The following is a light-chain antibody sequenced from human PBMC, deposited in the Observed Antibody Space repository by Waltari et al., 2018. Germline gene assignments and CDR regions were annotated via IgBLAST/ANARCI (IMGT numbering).Light chain of an antibody. V-gene: IGLV2-14*03. J-gene: IGLJ3*02. CDR3: SSDTSNISWV. Sequence: QSALTQPASVSGSPGQSIPIPCTGTSSDVGGYNYVSWYQHHPGKAPKLRIYDVSKRPSGGSNRYSGSKSGNTASLTISGIQAEDEADYYCSSDTSNISWVFGGGTKLTVL. CDR1: SSDVGGYNY. CDR2: DVS.